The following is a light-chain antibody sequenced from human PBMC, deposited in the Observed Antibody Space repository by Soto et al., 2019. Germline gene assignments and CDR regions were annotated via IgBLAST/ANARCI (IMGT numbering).Light chain of an antibody. CDR2: AAS. V-gene: IGKV1-8*01. CDR1: QGISSY. J-gene: IGKJ4*01. CDR3: QQYYSYPQLT. Sequence: AIRMTQSPSSLSASTGDRVTITCRASQGISSYLAWYQQKPGKAPKLLIYAASTLQSGVPSRFSGSGSGTDCTLTISCLQSEDFATYYCQQYYSYPQLTFGGGTKVEI.